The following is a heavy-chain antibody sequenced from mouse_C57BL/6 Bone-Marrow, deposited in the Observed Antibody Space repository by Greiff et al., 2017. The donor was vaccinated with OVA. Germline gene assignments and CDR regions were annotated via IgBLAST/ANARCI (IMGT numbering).Heavy chain of an antibody. Sequence: QVQLQQPGAELVKPGASVKMSCKASGYTFTSYWITWVKQRPGQGLEWIGDIYPGSGSTNYNEKFKSKATLTVDTSSSTAYMQLSSLTSEDSAVYYCASREYYYRYYYAMDYWGPGTSVTVSS. J-gene: IGHJ4*01. CDR2: IYPGSGST. CDR3: ASREYYYRYYYAMDY. D-gene: IGHD1-1*01. CDR1: GYTFTSYW. V-gene: IGHV1-55*01.